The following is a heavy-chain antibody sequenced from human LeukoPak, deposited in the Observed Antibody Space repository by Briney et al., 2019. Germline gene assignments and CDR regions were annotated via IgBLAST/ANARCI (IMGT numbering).Heavy chain of an antibody. CDR2: ISTSSGTI. D-gene: IGHD3-22*01. CDR1: GFTFSSYS. J-gene: IGHJ4*02. CDR3: ARGDYDSDGYYYYIPFNY. V-gene: IGHV3-48*01. Sequence: GGSLRLSCAASGFTFSSYSMNWVRQAPGKGLEWISYISTSSGTIYYADSVKGRFTISRDNAKNTLYLQMNSLRAEDTAVYYCARGDYDSDGYYYYIPFNYWGQGSLVTVSS.